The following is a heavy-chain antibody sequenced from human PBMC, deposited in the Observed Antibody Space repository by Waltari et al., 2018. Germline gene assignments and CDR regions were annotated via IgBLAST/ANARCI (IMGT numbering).Heavy chain of an antibody. Sequence: QVQLQESGPGLVKPSETLSLTCTVSGYSISSGYYWGWIRQPPGKGLEWIGSIYHSGSTYYNPALKSRVTISVDTSKNQFSLKLSSVTAADTAVYYCAREAPRYCSGGSCYSGMIDYWGQGTLVTVSS. J-gene: IGHJ4*02. CDR1: GYSISSGYY. V-gene: IGHV4-38-2*02. CDR2: IYHSGST. D-gene: IGHD2-15*01. CDR3: AREAPRYCSGGSCYSGMIDY.